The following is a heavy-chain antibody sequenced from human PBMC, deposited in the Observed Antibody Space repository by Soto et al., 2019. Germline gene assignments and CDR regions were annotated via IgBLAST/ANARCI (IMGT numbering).Heavy chain of an antibody. J-gene: IGHJ4*02. CDR1: GASINSTSFY. CDR2: IFHSGRT. V-gene: IGHV4-39*01. CDR3: VRQASKVWGAYPLATNF. Sequence: QLQLQESGPGLVKSSETLSLTCTVSGASINSTSFYWGWIRQPPGKGLEWIGSIFHSGRTHYNPSLKSRVTLSVDTSRSQVSLEVGSVTAADTAVYYCVRQASKVWGAYPLATNFWGQGTLVTVSS. D-gene: IGHD3-16*02.